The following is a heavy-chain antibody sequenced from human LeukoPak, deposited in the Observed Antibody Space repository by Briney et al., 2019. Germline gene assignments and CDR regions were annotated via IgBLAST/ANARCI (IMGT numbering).Heavy chain of an antibody. Sequence: GGSLRLSCAASGFTVSSHYMSWVRQAPGKGLEWVSVIYSGGSTFYADSVKGRFTISRDNSKNTLYLQINSLRAEDTAVDYCAGLPRGYFDYWGQGTLVTVSS. CDR3: AGLPRGYFDY. CDR1: GFTVSSHY. CDR2: IYSGGST. V-gene: IGHV3-53*01. J-gene: IGHJ4*02.